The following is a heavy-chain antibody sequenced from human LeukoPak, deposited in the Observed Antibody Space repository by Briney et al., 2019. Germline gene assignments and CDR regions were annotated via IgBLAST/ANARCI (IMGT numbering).Heavy chain of an antibody. D-gene: IGHD6-19*01. J-gene: IGHJ4*02. Sequence: SETLSLTCTVSGGSISSYYWSWIRQPPGKGLEWIGYIYYSGSTNYNPSLKSRVTISVDTSKNQFSLKLSSVTAADTAVYYCARTPYSSGWYGAFDYWGQGTLVTVSS. CDR1: GGSISSYY. V-gene: IGHV4-59*01. CDR3: ARTPYSSGWYGAFDY. CDR2: IYYSGST.